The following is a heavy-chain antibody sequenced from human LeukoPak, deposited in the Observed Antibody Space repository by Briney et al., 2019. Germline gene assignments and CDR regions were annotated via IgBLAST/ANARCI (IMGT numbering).Heavy chain of an antibody. CDR3: ARVIRYSSGWPLSASSYYYMDV. Sequence: PGGSLRLSCAASGFTVSSNYMSWVRQAPGKGLEWVSVIYSGGSTYYADSVKGRFTISRDNSKNTLYLQMNSLRAEDTAVYYCARVIRYSSGWPLSASSYYYMDVWGKGTTVTISS. J-gene: IGHJ6*03. CDR1: GFTVSSNY. D-gene: IGHD6-19*01. CDR2: IYSGGST. V-gene: IGHV3-53*01.